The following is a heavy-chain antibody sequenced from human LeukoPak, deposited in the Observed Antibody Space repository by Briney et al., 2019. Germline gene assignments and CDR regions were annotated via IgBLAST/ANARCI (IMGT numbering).Heavy chain of an antibody. CDR1: GGSISSGSYY. J-gene: IGHJ6*03. D-gene: IGHD2-2*01. CDR3: ARTYCSSTSCPHYYYYYMDV. CDR2: IYTSGST. V-gene: IGHV4-61*02. Sequence: SQTLSLTCTVSGGSISSGSYYWRWIRQPAGTGLEWIGRIYTSGSTNYNPSLKSRVTISVDTSKNQFSLKLSSVTAADTAVYYCARTYCSSTSCPHYYYYYMDVWGKGTTVTVSS.